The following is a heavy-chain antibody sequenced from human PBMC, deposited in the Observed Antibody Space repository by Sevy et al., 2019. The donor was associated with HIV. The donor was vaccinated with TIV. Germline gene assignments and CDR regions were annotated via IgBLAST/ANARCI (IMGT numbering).Heavy chain of an antibody. V-gene: IGHV3-74*01. CDR2: VNSDGSST. Sequence: GGSLRLSCSASGFTFGSYWMHWVRQAPGKGLVWISGVNSDGSSTNYADSVKGRFTMSRDSAKNTLYLHMNSLRAEDTAVYFCVAANTWEDYWGQGTLVTVSS. D-gene: IGHD1-26*01. J-gene: IGHJ4*02. CDR1: GFTFGSYW. CDR3: VAANTWEDY.